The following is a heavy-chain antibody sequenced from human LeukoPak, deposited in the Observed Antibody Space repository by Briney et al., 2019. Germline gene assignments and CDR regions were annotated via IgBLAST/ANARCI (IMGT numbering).Heavy chain of an antibody. V-gene: IGHV3-15*01. Sequence: GGSLRLSCAASGFTFRDAWMTWVRQAPGKGLEWVGRIRSKTDGGTTDYAVSVQGRFTISRDDSKNTLYLQMSSLKTEDTAVYGVVSIQQWGQGTLVTVSS. J-gene: IGHJ1*01. D-gene: IGHD3-22*01. CDR3: VSIQQ. CDR2: IRSKTDGGTT. CDR1: GFTFRDAW.